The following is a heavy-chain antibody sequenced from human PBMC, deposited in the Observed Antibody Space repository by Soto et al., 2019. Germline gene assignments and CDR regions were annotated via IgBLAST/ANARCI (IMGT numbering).Heavy chain of an antibody. Sequence: GGFLGLSCAASGFTFSGYSMNWLRQAPGKGLEWVSHFGRSASTIYYADSVKGRFTISRDNAKNSLYLQMNSLRAEDTAVYYCASDNDWAFDNWGQETVVTVSS. D-gene: IGHD3-9*01. J-gene: IGHJ4*02. CDR2: FGRSASTI. CDR3: ASDNDWAFDN. CDR1: GFTFSGYS. V-gene: IGHV3-48*01.